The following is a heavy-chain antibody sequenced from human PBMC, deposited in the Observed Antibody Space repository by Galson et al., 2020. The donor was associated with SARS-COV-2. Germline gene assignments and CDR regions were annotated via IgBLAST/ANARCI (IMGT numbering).Heavy chain of an antibody. Sequence: GESLKISCAASEFTFSNHWMHWVRHVPGKGLVWVAHINEDGGSTSYAASVKGRFTISRDNAKNTLYLQMSSLRVEDTAVYYCVRGSGGLDYWGQGTLVTVSS. CDR2: INEDGGST. J-gene: IGHJ4*02. D-gene: IGHD3-10*01. V-gene: IGHV3-74*01. CDR3: VRGSGGLDY. CDR1: EFTFSNHW.